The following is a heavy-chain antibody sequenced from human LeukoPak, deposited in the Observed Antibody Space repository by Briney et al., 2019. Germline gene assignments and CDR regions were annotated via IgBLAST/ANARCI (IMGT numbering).Heavy chain of an antibody. J-gene: IGHJ4*02. CDR2: INHSGST. CDR3: ARDYGTFDY. D-gene: IGHD3-16*01. CDR1: GGSFSGYY. Sequence: KPSETLSLTCAVYGGSFSGYYWSWIRQPPGKGLEWIGEINHSGSTNYNPSLKSRVTISVDTSKNQFSLKLSSVTAADTAVYYCARDYGTFDYWGQGTLVTVSS. V-gene: IGHV4-34*01.